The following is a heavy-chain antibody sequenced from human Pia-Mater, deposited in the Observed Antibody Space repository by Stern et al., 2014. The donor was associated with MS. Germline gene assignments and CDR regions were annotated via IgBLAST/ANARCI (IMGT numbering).Heavy chain of an antibody. V-gene: IGHV3-7*01. D-gene: IGHD2-21*02. CDR1: GLTLSSYW. CDR3: AADTRAMTVFY. J-gene: IGHJ4*02. Sequence: VQLLQPGGGLVQPGGSLRLSCAASGLTLSSYWMSWVRQAPGKGLEWVANIKQDGREKYYVDSVKGRFTISRDNAKNSLFLQMNSLRAEDTAVYYCAADTRAMTVFYWGQGTLVTVSS. CDR2: IKQDGREK.